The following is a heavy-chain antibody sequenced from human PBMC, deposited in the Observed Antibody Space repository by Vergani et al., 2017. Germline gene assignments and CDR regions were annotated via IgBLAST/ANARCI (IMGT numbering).Heavy chain of an antibody. V-gene: IGHV3-48*03. CDR1: GFTFSSYE. D-gene: IGHD3-10*01. CDR2: ISSSGSTI. Sequence: EVQLVESGGGLVQPGGSLRLSCAASGFTFSSYEMNWVRQAPGKGLEWVSYISSSGSTIYYADSVKGRFTISRDNAKNSLYLQMNSLRAEDTAVYYCARDKPPPRLLWLMDVWGQGTTVTVSS. CDR3: ARDKPPPRLLWLMDV. J-gene: IGHJ6*02.